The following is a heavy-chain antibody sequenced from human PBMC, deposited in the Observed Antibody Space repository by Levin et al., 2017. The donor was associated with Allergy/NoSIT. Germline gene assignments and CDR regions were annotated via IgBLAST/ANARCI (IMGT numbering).Heavy chain of an antibody. CDR3: ARAGGMYGLGAFAI. Sequence: GGSLRLSCAASGFTFSSYGMHWVRQAPGKGLEWVAVIWNDGSNKYYADSVKGRFTISRDNSKNTLYVQMNSLRAEDTAVYYCARAGGMYGLGAFAIWGQGTMVTVSS. CDR1: GFTFSSYG. D-gene: IGHD3-16*01. J-gene: IGHJ3*02. CDR2: IWNDGSNK. V-gene: IGHV3-33*01.